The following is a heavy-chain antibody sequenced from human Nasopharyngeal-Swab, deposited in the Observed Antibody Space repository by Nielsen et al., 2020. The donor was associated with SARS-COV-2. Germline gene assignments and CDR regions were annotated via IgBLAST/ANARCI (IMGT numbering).Heavy chain of an antibody. D-gene: IGHD1-7*01. CDR2: IYYTWGT. CDR1: GDSLNSNDC. Sequence: LRLSCTVSGDSLNSNDCWRWTRLPPGKGLDWFTIIYYTWGTHFNPSCKTRVTISVDTSNDQFSLKLNSVTAADTAVYYCARQELRSRYFESWGQGTMVTVSS. J-gene: IGHJ4*02. V-gene: IGHV4-39*01. CDR3: ARQELRSRYFES.